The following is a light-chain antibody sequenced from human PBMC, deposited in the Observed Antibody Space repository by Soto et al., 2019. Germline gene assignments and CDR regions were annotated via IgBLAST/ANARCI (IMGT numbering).Light chain of an antibody. J-gene: IGKJ4*01. V-gene: IGKV1-33*01. CDR1: QDIANY. CDR2: DAS. CDR3: QQYDNTLVT. Sequence: DIQMTQSPSSLSASVGDSVTITCQASQDIANYLNWYQQKPGKAPSLLIYDASHLETGVPPRFSGTGSGTRFTFTITSLLPEDYATYYCQQYDNTLVTFGGGTKVEIQ.